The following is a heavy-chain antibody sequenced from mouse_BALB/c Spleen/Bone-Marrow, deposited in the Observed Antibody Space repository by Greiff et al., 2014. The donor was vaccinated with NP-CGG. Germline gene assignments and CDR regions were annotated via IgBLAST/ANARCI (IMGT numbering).Heavy chain of an antibody. V-gene: IGHV1-18*01. CDR1: GYSFTDYY. D-gene: IGHD2-4*01. CDR3: ARDYDYGCAY. Sequence: EVQLQQSGPVLVKPGASVKISCKASGYSFTDYYMHWVQQRHGKSLEWIGRVNPNNGGTNYNQKFKGKAIFTVDKSSSTAYMELRSLTSADSAVYFCARDYDYGCAYWGQGTLVTVSA. CDR2: VNPNNGGT. J-gene: IGHJ3*01.